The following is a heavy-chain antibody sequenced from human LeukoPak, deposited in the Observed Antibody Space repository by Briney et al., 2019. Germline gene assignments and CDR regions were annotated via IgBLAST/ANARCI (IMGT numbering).Heavy chain of an antibody. CDR3: ARGAWDYDFWSGNRRIDYMDV. J-gene: IGHJ6*03. D-gene: IGHD3-3*01. V-gene: IGHV1-8*03. CDR2: MSPKSLKT. Sequence: GASVKVSCKASGYPFNNYDINWVRQAPGQGLEWMGWMSPKSLKTSYAQKFEERLTITMSLSIRTAYMELSSLTSEDTAVYYCARGAWDYDFWSGNRRIDYMDVWGKGTTVTVSS. CDR1: GYPFNNYD.